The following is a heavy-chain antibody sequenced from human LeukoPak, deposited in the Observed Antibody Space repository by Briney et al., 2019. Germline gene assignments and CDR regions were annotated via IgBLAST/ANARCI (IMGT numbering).Heavy chain of an antibody. V-gene: IGHV1-18*01. CDR2: ISTYNGHT. D-gene: IGHD3-10*01. CDR1: GYTFTSYG. J-gene: IGHJ4*02. Sequence: ASVKFSCKASGYTFTSYGISWVRQAPGQGLEWMGWISTYNGHTDCAQKLQGRVTMTTDTSTSTAYMELRSLRSDDTAVYYCARGSYYDYWGQGTLVTVSS. CDR3: ARGSYYDY.